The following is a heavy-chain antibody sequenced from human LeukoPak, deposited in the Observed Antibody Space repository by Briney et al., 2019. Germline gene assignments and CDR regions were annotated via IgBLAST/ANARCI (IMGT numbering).Heavy chain of an antibody. J-gene: IGHJ5*02. Sequence: PGGSLRLSCVASGFTFSDYYMSWIRQAPGKGLEWVSYISSSGSTIYYADSVKGRFTISRDNAKNSLYLQMNSLRAEDTAVYYCAREAVAALNWFDPWGQGTLVTVSS. CDR3: AREAVAALNWFDP. CDR1: GFTFSDYY. D-gene: IGHD6-19*01. CDR2: ISSSGSTI. V-gene: IGHV3-11*01.